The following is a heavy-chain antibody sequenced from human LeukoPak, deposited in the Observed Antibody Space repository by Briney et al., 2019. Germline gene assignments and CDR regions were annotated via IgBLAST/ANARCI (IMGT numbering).Heavy chain of an antibody. CDR3: AREGYYGSGSPPSLYFDY. J-gene: IGHJ4*02. CDR1: GFTFRNYV. V-gene: IGHV3-30-3*01. CDR2: TSSDLNVK. D-gene: IGHD3-10*01. Sequence: GGSLRLSCAASGFTFRNYVIHWVRQAPGKGLEWVAVTSSDLNVKLYADSVKGRFTISRDNSRSTLYLQMNSLRPEDMAIYYCAREGYYGSGSPPSLYFDYWGQGTLVTVSS.